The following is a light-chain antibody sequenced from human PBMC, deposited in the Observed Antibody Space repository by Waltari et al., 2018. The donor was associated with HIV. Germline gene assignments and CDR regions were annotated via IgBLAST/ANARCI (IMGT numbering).Light chain of an antibody. CDR2: EVS. J-gene: IGLJ3*02. CDR1: SRNLGTYNL. CDR3: CSYAGSSTLV. Sequence: QSAPTQPASVSGSPGQSITISCTATSRNLGTYNLVSWHQQHPGKAPKTLIYEVSQRPSGVSNRFSGSKSGNTASLTISGLQAEDEADYYCCSYAGSSTLVFGGGTKVTVL. V-gene: IGLV2-23*02.